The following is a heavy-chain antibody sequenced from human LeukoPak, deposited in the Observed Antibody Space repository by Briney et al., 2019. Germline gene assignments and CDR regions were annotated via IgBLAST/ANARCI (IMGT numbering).Heavy chain of an antibody. J-gene: IGHJ3*02. Sequence: ASVKVSCKASGYTFTSYGISWVRQAPGQGLEWMGWISAYNGNTNYAQKLQGRGTMTTDTSTCTAYMELRSLRSDDTAVYYCARAGGGDYGSGSGIWGQGTMVTVSS. CDR1: GYTFTSYG. D-gene: IGHD3-10*01. V-gene: IGHV1-18*01. CDR3: ARAGGGDYGSGSGI. CDR2: ISAYNGNT.